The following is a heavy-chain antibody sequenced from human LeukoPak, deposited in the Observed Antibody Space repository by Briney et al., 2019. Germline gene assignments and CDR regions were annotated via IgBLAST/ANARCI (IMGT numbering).Heavy chain of an antibody. Sequence: GGSLRLSCAASGFSFSSQTMHWVRQAPGKGLEWVSSIRSVDSYIDYADSVKGRFTVSRDNAKNSLYLHMNSLRAEDSAVYYCARVYVRFGELLSYYRMDVWGQGTTVTVSS. J-gene: IGHJ6*02. CDR3: ARVYVRFGELLSYYRMDV. V-gene: IGHV3-21*06. D-gene: IGHD3-10*01. CDR1: GFSFSSQT. CDR2: IRSVDSYI.